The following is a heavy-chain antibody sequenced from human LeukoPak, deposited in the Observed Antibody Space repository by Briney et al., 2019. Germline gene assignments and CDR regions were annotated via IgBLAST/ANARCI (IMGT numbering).Heavy chain of an antibody. Sequence: PGGSLRLSCAASGFTFSSYSMNWVRQAPGKGLEWVSYISSSSSTIYYADSVKGRFTISRDNAKNSLYLQMNSLRAEDTAVYYCARDDGSSWPRTYGMDVWGQGTTVTVSS. V-gene: IGHV3-48*01. D-gene: IGHD6-13*01. CDR1: GFTFSSYS. J-gene: IGHJ6*02. CDR3: ARDDGSSWPRTYGMDV. CDR2: ISSSSSTI.